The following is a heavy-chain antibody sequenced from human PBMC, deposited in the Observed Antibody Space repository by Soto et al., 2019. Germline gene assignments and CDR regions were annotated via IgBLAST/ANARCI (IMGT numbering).Heavy chain of an antibody. J-gene: IGHJ6*02. Sequence: QVQLVQSGAEVKKPGSSVKVSCKASGGTFSSYAISWVRQAPGQGLEWMGGIIPIFGTANYAQKFQGRVTITADESTSTAYMELSSLRSEDTAVYYCARDRWDIVLVPAATTYYYYGMDVWGQGTTVTVSS. V-gene: IGHV1-69*12. CDR1: GGTFSSYA. CDR2: IIPIFGTA. D-gene: IGHD2-2*01. CDR3: ARDRWDIVLVPAATTYYYYGMDV.